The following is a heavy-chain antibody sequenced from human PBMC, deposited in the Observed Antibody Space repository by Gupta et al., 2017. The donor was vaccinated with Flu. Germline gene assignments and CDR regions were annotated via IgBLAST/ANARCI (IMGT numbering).Heavy chain of an antibody. J-gene: IGHJ6*02. Sequence: EQLVGSGGGVVQPGGSLRLSCAASGFTFGSYGMHWVCQAPGKGLEWVAAISHDGSDKDYADSVKGRFTFSRDNSKNTLYLQMNSLRAEDTAVYYCAKDWRWEQLIYGMNVWGQGTTVTVYS. V-gene: IGHV3-30*18. CDR2: ISHDGSDK. D-gene: IGHD3-3*01. CDR3: AKDWRWEQLIYGMNV. CDR1: GFTFGSYG.